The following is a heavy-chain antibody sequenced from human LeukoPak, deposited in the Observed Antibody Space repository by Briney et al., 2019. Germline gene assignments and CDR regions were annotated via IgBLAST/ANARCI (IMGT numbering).Heavy chain of an antibody. CDR3: AKVYDYGGNSGGDAFDI. CDR2: MSISGETI. V-gene: IGHV3-48*03. J-gene: IGHJ3*02. D-gene: IGHD4-23*01. Sequence: GGSLRLSCVASGFSISNYEMTWVRQAPGKGLEWISYMSISGETIFYADSVKGRFTISRDSAKNSLYLQMNSLRAEDTAVYYCAKVYDYGGNSGGDAFDIWGQGTMVTVSS. CDR1: GFSISNYE.